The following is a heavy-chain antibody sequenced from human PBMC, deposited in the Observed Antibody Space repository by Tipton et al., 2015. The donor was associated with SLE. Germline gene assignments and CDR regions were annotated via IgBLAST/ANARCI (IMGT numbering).Heavy chain of an antibody. J-gene: IGHJ6*02. CDR3: ARGMVTWRGAIIGVDV. V-gene: IGHV4-4*09. CDR1: GGSISSDH. D-gene: IGHD2-21*02. Sequence: TLSLTCSVSGGSISSDHWIWIRQPPGKGLEGLGYISDGGGTNYNPSLKSRVTIPVDPAKNQFSLKLTSVTAPDTAVYYCARGMVTWRGAIIGVDVWGQGTTVNVSS. CDR2: ISDGGGT.